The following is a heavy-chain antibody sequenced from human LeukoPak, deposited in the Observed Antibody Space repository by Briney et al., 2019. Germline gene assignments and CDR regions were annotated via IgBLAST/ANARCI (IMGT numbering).Heavy chain of an antibody. D-gene: IGHD6-6*01. CDR2: INPNSGDT. J-gene: IGHJ5*02. Sequence: ASVKVSCKASGYTFTDYYIHWVRQAPGQGLEWMGWINPNSGDTNYAQKFQGRVTMTRDTSISTAYMELSRLRYDDTAVYYCARGSIAVRRVAYWFDPWGQGTLVTVSS. CDR3: ARGSIAVRRVAYWFDP. V-gene: IGHV1-2*02. CDR1: GYTFTDYY.